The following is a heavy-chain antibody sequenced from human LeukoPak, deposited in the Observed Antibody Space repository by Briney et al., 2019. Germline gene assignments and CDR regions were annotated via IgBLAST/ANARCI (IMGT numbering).Heavy chain of an antibody. CDR3: ARVVGCGGDCYSGISDY. CDR2: ITTNTGNP. CDR1: GYTFTSYA. D-gene: IGHD2-21*02. Sequence: GASVKVSCKASGYTFTSYAMNWVRRAPGQGLEWMGCITTNTGNPPYAQGFTERFVFSVDTSVRTAYLQISSLKAEDTAVYYCARVVGCGGDCYSGISDYWGQGTLVTVSS. V-gene: IGHV7-4-1*02. J-gene: IGHJ4*02.